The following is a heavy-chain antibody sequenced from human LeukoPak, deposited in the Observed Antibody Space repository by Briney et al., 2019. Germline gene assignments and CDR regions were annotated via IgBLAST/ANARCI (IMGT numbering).Heavy chain of an antibody. V-gene: IGHV3-30*18. CDR2: ISHDGDTK. Sequence: PGRSLRLSCAASGFTFGAYGMHRVRQVPVKGLEWLAVISHDGDTKYYEDSVKGRFTISRDNFKNTLSLQINSLKAEDTAVNYCAKEAATSQIDYWGQGTLVTVSS. D-gene: IGHD6-25*01. CDR1: GFTFGAYG. CDR3: AKEAATSQIDY. J-gene: IGHJ4*02.